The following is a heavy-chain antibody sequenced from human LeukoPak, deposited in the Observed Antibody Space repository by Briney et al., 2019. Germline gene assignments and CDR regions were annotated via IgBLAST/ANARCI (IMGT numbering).Heavy chain of an antibody. Sequence: NPGGSLRLSCSASGFTFSNYKMNWVRQAPGKGLEWVSSISSSSYIYYADSVKGRFTISRDNAKNSLFLQVNSLRAEDTAVYYCARERLVVVGDAYYYYGMDVWGQGTTVTVSS. D-gene: IGHD2-2*01. CDR2: ISSSSYI. V-gene: IGHV3-69-1*01. CDR3: ARERLVVVGDAYYYYGMDV. CDR1: GFTFSNYK. J-gene: IGHJ6*02.